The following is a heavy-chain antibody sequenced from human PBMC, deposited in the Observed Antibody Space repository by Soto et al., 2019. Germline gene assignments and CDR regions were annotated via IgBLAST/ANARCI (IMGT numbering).Heavy chain of an antibody. CDR3: VGGTYYGDH. CDR1: GFTFSNYG. D-gene: IGHD1-26*01. Sequence: QVHLVESGGGVVQPGRSLRLSCAASGFTFSNYGMHWVRQAPGKGLEWVAFISYDGSNKYYADSVKGRFTISRDNSKNTLFLQMSSLRADDTAVYYCVGGTYYGDHWGHGTRVTVSS. V-gene: IGHV3-30*03. CDR2: ISYDGSNK. J-gene: IGHJ4*01.